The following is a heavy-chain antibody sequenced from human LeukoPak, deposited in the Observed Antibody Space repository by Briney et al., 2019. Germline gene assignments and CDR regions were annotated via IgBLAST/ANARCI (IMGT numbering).Heavy chain of an antibody. CDR3: TREPYSGGTSFDY. D-gene: IGHD2-15*01. Sequence: GGPLRLSCAASGFTFSSYWMSWVRQAPGKGLEWVANIKQDGSAKYYVDSVRGRFTISRDNAKNSLYLQMNSLRAEDTAVYYCTREPYSGGTSFDYWGQGTLVTVSS. CDR1: GFTFSSYW. V-gene: IGHV3-7*01. J-gene: IGHJ4*02. CDR2: IKQDGSAK.